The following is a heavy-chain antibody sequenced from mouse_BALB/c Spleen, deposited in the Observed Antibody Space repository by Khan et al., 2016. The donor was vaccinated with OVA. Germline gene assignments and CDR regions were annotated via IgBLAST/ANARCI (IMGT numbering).Heavy chain of an antibody. CDR2: IYWDDDK. V-gene: IGHV8-12*01. CDR1: GFSLNPSSLG. Sequence: QVTLNESGPGMLQPSQTLSLTCSFSGFSLNPSSLGVSWIRKPSGKGLEWLAHIYWDDDKRYNPSLQSRLTISKDTSTNQGFPKIPNVDTADAATYYCALYYRYEGYVLDYWGQGNSVTVSS. J-gene: IGHJ4*01. D-gene: IGHD2-14*01. CDR3: ALYYRYEGYVLDY.